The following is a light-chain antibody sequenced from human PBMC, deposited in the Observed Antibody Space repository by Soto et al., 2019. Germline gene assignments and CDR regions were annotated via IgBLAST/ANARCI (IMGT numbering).Light chain of an antibody. CDR3: SSYTTSSTFWV. CDR1: SSDVGGYNS. J-gene: IGLJ3*02. Sequence: QSALTQPASVSGSPGQSITISCSGTSSDVGGYNSVSWYQQHPGKAPKLMIFDVSSRPSWISNRFSGSKSGNTASLTISGLQAEDEADYYCSSYTTSSTFWVFGGGTKVTVL. V-gene: IGLV2-14*03. CDR2: DVS.